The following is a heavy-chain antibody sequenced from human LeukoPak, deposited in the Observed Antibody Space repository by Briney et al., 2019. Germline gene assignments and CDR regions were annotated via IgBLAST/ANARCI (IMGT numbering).Heavy chain of an antibody. CDR1: GFTFSDYY. V-gene: IGHV3-53*04. CDR2: IYSGGST. CDR3: ARTAWEIQFDY. D-gene: IGHD1-26*01. Sequence: GGSLRLSCAASGFTFSDYYMSWIRQAPGKGLEWVSVIYSGGSTYYADSVKGRFTISRHNSKNTLYLQMNSLRAEDTAVYYCARTAWEIQFDYWGQGTLVTVSS. J-gene: IGHJ4*02.